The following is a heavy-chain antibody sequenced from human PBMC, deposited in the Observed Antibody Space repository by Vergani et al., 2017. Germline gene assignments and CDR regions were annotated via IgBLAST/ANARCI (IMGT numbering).Heavy chain of an antibody. CDR1: GFDFSIYS. Sequence: EVQMVESGGGLVKPGESLRLSCAASGFDFSIYSLSGVRQAPGKGLEWVSGISGSGVSAYYTDSVKGRFTISRDNSKNMLFLQMNNLRTEDTAIYYCAKQYFVSGNYLFDYWGKGTLVTVSS. D-gene: IGHD3-10*01. CDR3: AKQYFVSGNYLFDY. CDR2: ISGSGVSA. J-gene: IGHJ4*02. V-gene: IGHV3-23*04.